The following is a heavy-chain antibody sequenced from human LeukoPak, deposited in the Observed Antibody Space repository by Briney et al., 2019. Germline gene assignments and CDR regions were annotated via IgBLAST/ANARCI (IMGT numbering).Heavy chain of an antibody. CDR3: AKDQEGGAGTGRFDY. CDR1: GFTFSSYG. CDR2: ISGSGGST. Sequence: GGSLRLSCAASGFTFSSYGMSWVRQAPGKGLEWVSAISGSGGSTYYADSVKGRVTISRDNSQNTFYLQMTSLRAEDTAVYYCAKDQEGGAGTGRFDYWGQGTLVTVSS. J-gene: IGHJ4*02. D-gene: IGHD6-13*01. V-gene: IGHV3-23*01.